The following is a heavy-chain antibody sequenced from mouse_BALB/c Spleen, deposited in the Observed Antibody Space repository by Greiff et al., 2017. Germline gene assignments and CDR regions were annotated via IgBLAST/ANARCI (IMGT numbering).Heavy chain of an antibody. J-gene: IGHJ3*01. V-gene: IGHV3-2*02. D-gene: IGHD2-3*01. CDR1: GYSITSDYA. CDR2: ISYSGST. Sequence: DVKLQESGPGLVKPSQSLSLTCTVTGYSITSDYAWNWIRQFPGNKLEWMGYISYSGSTSYNPSLKSRISITRDTSKNQFFLQLNSVTTEDTATYYCARWDGFFAYWGQGTLVTVSA. CDR3: ARWDGFFAY.